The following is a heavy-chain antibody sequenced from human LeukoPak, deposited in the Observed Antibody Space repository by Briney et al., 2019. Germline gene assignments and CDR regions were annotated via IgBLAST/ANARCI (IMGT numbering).Heavy chain of an antibody. Sequence: GRSLRLSCAASGFTFSSYAMHWVRQAPGKGLEWVAVISYDGSNKYYADSVKGRFTISRDNSKNTLYLQMNSLRAEDTAVYYCAKDGNYGRPNYYYYYYMDVWGKGTTVTVSS. V-gene: IGHV3-30-3*02. D-gene: IGHD4-11*01. CDR2: ISYDGSNK. CDR3: AKDGNYGRPNYYYYYYMDV. CDR1: GFTFSSYA. J-gene: IGHJ6*03.